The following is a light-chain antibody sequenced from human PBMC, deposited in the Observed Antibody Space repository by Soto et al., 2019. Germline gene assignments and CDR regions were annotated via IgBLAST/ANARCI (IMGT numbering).Light chain of an antibody. Sequence: DIQMTQSPSTLSASVGDRVTITCRASQGIYNWLAWYQQKPGKPPKLLIYDASGLDSGVPSRFSGSGYGTEFTITSSGLQPEDFATLYCQQYDSFPWTFGQGTKVDLK. CDR2: DAS. J-gene: IGKJ1*01. CDR1: QGIYNW. CDR3: QQYDSFPWT. V-gene: IGKV1-5*01.